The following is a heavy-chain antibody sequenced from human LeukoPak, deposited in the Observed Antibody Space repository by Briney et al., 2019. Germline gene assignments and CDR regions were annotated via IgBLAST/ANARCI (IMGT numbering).Heavy chain of an antibody. CDR1: GFTVSSNY. J-gene: IGHJ6*02. CDR3: AREELLGAYYYYGMDV. V-gene: IGHV3-53*01. Sequence: GSLRLSCAASGFTVSSNYMSWVRQAPGKGLEWVSVIYSGGSTYYADSVKGRFTISRDNSKNTLYLQMNSLRAEDTAVYYCAREELLGAYYYYGMDVWGQGTTVTVSS. D-gene: IGHD1-26*01. CDR2: IYSGGST.